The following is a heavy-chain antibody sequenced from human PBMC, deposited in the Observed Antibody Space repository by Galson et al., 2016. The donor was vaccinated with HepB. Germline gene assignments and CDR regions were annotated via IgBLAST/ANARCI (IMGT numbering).Heavy chain of an antibody. J-gene: IGHJ5*02. Sequence: QSGAEVTKPGESMKISCKTSGYNFDNYWIGWVRQMPGKGLEWMGIIFPSDSDTRYSPSFQGQVTISADKSVRTAYLQWSNLKASDTAMYYCARLDVDTVMVGPFDPWGQGTLVIVSS. D-gene: IGHD5-18*01. CDR2: IFPSDSDT. V-gene: IGHV5-51*01. CDR3: ARLDVDTVMVGPFDP. CDR1: GYNFDNYW.